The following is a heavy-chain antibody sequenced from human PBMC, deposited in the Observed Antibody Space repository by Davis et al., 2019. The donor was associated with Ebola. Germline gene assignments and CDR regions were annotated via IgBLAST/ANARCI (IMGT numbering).Heavy chain of an antibody. D-gene: IGHD2-15*01. CDR1: GFASCSYV. CDR3: ARGRVVDGMDV. Sequence: PGGSLRLSCAASGFASCSYVMSWIRQAPGKGPEWVSYISSSGSSIYYADSVKGRFTISRDNAKNSLYLQMNSLRAEDTAVYYCARGRVVDGMDVWGKGTTVTVSS. CDR2: ISSSGSSI. J-gene: IGHJ6*04. V-gene: IGHV3-11*01.